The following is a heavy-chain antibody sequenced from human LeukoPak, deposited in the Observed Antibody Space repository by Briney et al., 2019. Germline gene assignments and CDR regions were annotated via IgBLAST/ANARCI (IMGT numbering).Heavy chain of an antibody. CDR1: GDRVSSNSGA. Sequence: QTLSLTCAISGDRVSSNSGAWNWIRQSPSRCLEWLGRTYYRSKWYNDYAVSVKSRITINPDTSKNQFSLQLNSVTPEDTAVYYCARASHNTGSYNSWGQGTLVTVSS. V-gene: IGHV6-1*01. CDR3: ARASHNTGSYNS. J-gene: IGHJ4*02. D-gene: IGHD1-26*01. CDR2: TYYRSKWYN.